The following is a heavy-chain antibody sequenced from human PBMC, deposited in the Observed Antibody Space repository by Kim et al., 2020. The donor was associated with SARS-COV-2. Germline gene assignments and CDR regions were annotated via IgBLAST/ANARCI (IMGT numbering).Heavy chain of an antibody. CDR3: ARHSLVVMCCGAETYY. Sequence: SETLSLTCTVSGGSFSSGSFYWSWIRQPPGKGLEWIGYIYYSGSTNSNPSLKSRVTVSVDTTKNQFSLKLSTVTAADTADCYLARHSLVVMCCGAETYY. J-gene: IGHJ6*01. CDR2: IYYSGST. CDR1: GGSFSSGSFY. V-gene: IGHV4-61*01. D-gene: IGHD2-21*01.